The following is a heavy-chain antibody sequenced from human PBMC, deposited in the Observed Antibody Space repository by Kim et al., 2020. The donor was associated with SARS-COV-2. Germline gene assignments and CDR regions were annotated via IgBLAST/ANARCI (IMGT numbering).Heavy chain of an antibody. V-gene: IGHV3-23*01. CDR2: ISGSGGST. J-gene: IGHJ6*02. CDR3: AKDAQDIVVVPAAIPHYYGMDV. CDR1: GFTFSSYA. D-gene: IGHD2-2*02. Sequence: GGSLRLSCAASGFTFSSYAMSWVRQAPGKGLEWVSAISGSGGSTYYADSVEGRFTISRDNSKNTLYLQMNSLRAEDTAVYYCAKDAQDIVVVPAAIPHYYGMDVWGQGTTVTVSS.